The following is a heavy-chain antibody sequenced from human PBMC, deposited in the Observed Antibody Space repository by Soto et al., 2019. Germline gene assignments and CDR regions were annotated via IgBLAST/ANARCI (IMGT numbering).Heavy chain of an antibody. Sequence: GPQPRSWSASGGTLCSESMSLVRQEAGRGLEWVSGISGGGSYIFYADSVQGRFSISRDNAKNSLFLEMNSLRVEDTAVYYCARDSDCHSTSCFFPPHVWGQGTTVTVSS. J-gene: IGHJ6*02. CDR2: ISGGGSYI. CDR3: ARDSDCHSTSCFFPPHV. CDR1: GGTLCSES. D-gene: IGHD2-2*01. V-gene: IGHV3-21*06.